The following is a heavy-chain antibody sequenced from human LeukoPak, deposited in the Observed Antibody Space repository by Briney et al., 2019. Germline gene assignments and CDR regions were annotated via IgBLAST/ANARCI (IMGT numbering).Heavy chain of an antibody. D-gene: IGHD3-10*01. CDR2: ESGSGHNK. V-gene: IGHV3-23*01. CDR3: ATDWTLRGVPTFFDP. J-gene: IGHJ5*02. Sequence: GGSLRLSCEASGFTITNHVMTWVRLAPGKGPEWVASESGSGHNKYYSESVRGRFAISRDNSKNTLFLQMNSLRVEDTAVYYCATDWTLRGVPTFFDPWGQGTVVSVSS. CDR1: GFTITNHV.